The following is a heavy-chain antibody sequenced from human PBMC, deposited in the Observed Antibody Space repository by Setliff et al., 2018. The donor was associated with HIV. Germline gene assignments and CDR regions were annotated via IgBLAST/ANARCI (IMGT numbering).Heavy chain of an antibody. CDR1: GYDFKIYD. Sequence: ASVKVSCKASGYDFKIYDINWVRQVAGQGLEWMGWINPGTGNTGYPQNFSGRVTMTRNTSINTVYMELSSLRPEDTAIYFCARGKIPSWRLTMFDFWGQGTPVTVSS. CDR3: ARGKIPSWRLTMFDF. J-gene: IGHJ4*02. D-gene: IGHD1-1*01. V-gene: IGHV1-8*01. CDR2: INPGTGNT.